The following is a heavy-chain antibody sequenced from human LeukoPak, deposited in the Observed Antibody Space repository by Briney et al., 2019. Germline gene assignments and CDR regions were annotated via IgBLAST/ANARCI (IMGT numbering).Heavy chain of an antibody. Sequence: GGSLRLSCAASGFTFSSYGMHWVRQAPGKGLEWVAFIRYDGSNKYYADSVKGRFTISRDNSKNTLYLQMNSLRAEDTAVYYCARYDQYYDILTGYGPTFDYWGQGTLVTVSS. J-gene: IGHJ4*02. V-gene: IGHV3-30*02. CDR2: IRYDGSNK. D-gene: IGHD3-9*01. CDR1: GFTFSSYG. CDR3: ARYDQYYDILTGYGPTFDY.